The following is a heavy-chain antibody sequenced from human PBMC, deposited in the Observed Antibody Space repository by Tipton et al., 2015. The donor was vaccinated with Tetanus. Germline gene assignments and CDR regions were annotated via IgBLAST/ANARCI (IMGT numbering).Heavy chain of an antibody. Sequence: TLSLTCSVSRASMNSYYWTWIREPAGKGLEWIGRIYPSGTTDVNPSLESRVTLSLDTSKSQFSLDLTSVTAADTAVYFCARERLGPVTGTRYFFDYWGQGMLVIVSP. CDR2: IYPSGTT. CDR1: RASMNSYY. V-gene: IGHV4-4*07. CDR3: ARERLGPVTGTRYFFDY. D-gene: IGHD6-19*01. J-gene: IGHJ4*02.